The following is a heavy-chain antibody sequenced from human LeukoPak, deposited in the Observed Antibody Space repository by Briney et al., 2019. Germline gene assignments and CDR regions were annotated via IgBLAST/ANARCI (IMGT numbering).Heavy chain of an antibody. V-gene: IGHV3-23*01. J-gene: IGHJ4*02. CDR2: ISGSSGYI. CDR1: GFTFSSYA. Sequence: GGSLRLSCAASGFTFSSYAMSWVRQAPGKGLEWVSAISGSSGYIYYADSVKGRFTISRDNSKNTLYLQMNSLRAEDTAVYYCAKDYSSGLYYFDYWGQGTLVTVSS. D-gene: IGHD6-19*01. CDR3: AKDYSSGLYYFDY.